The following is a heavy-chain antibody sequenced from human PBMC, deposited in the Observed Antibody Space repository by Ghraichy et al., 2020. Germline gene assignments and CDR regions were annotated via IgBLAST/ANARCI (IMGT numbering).Heavy chain of an antibody. CDR2: LHSDGTT. CDR1: GFTVRTNY. V-gene: IGHV3-53*01. J-gene: IGHJ2*01. D-gene: IGHD2/OR15-2a*01. Sequence: GGSLRLSCEASGFTVRTNYMSWVRLAPHKRLEWVSILHSDGTTYYGDSAKGRFTVSRDTTNNTLYLQMNSLTVEDTAVYYCARGRRTTGYFDLWGRGTLVTVSS. CDR3: ARGRRTTGYFDL.